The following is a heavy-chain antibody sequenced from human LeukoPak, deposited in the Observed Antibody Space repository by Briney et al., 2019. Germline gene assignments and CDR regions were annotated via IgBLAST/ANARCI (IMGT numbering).Heavy chain of an antibody. Sequence: GGSLRLSCAASGFTFSSYAMHWVRRAPGKGLEWVAVISYDGSNKYYADSVKGRFTIPRDNSKNTLHLQMNSLRPEDTAVYYCASARGSGNYYSPNDYWGQGTLVTVSS. CDR1: GFTFSSYA. D-gene: IGHD3-10*01. J-gene: IGHJ4*02. V-gene: IGHV3-30-3*01. CDR3: ASARGSGNYYSPNDY. CDR2: ISYDGSNK.